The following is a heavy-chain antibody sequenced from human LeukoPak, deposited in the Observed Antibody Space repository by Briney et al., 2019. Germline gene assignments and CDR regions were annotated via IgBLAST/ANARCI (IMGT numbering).Heavy chain of an antibody. CDR2: IWYDGSNK. Sequence: PGGSLRLSCAASGFTFNNYGVHWVRQAPGKGLEWVAVIWYDGSNKYYADSVKGRFTISRDNSKNTLYLQMNSLRAEDTAVYYCARVGTSWAFDYWGQGILVTVSS. CDR1: GFTFNNYG. J-gene: IGHJ4*02. CDR3: ARVGTSWAFDY. D-gene: IGHD2-2*01. V-gene: IGHV3-33*01.